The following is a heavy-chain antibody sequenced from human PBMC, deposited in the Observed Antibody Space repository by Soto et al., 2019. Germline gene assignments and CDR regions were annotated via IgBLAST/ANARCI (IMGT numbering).Heavy chain of an antibody. J-gene: IGHJ4*02. Sequence: EVQLVESGGGLVQPGGSLRLSCAASGFTFSSYAMHWVRQAPGKGLEYLSTISRNGGSTYYANSVKGRFTISRDNSKNTLYLQMGSLRAEDMAVYYCAREGGSYDFDYWGQGTLVTVSS. CDR3: AREGGSYDFDY. CDR2: ISRNGGST. D-gene: IGHD1-26*01. V-gene: IGHV3-64*01. CDR1: GFTFSSYA.